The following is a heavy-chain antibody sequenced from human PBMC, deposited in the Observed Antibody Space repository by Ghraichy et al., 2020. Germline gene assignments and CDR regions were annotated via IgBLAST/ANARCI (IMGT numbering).Heavy chain of an antibody. CDR3: ARLSSVYSYLDY. D-gene: IGHD3-22*01. V-gene: IGHV4-39*07. J-gene: IGHJ4*02. CDR2: IYYRGST. Sequence: SETLSLTCTVSGDSIISSGYLWGWIRQPPGKGLEWIGSIYYRGSTYYNPSLKSRVTISVDTSKNQLSLHLSSVSAADTAVYYCARLSSVYSYLDYWGKGTLVTVSS. CDR1: GDSIISSGYL.